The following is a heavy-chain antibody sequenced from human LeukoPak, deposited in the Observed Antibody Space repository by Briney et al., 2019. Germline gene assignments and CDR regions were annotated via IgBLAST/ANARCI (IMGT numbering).Heavy chain of an antibody. V-gene: IGHV3-74*01. CDR1: GFTFSSYW. D-gene: IGHD5-18*01. CDR2: IKGDGSST. CDR3: ARDGYSFGHDFDY. Sequence: GGSLRLSCAASGFTFSSYWMHWVRHTPGKGLVWVSRIKGDGSSTSYADSAKGRFTISRDNAKNTLYLQMNSLRPEDTAVYYCARDGYSFGHDFDYWGQGTLVTVSS. J-gene: IGHJ4*02.